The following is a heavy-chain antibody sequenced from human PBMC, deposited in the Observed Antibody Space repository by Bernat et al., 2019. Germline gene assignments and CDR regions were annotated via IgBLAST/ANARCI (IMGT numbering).Heavy chain of an antibody. CDR1: GFTFSSYG. V-gene: IGHV3-30*03. D-gene: IGHD2-2*01. CDR3: ARGDRQYCSSTSCLDAFDI. J-gene: IGHJ3*02. Sequence: QVQLVESGGGVVQPGRSLRLSCAASGFTFSSYGMHWVRQAPGKGLEWVAVISYDGSNKYYADSVKGRFTISRDNSKNTLYLQMNSLRAEDTAVYYCARGDRQYCSSTSCLDAFDIWGQGTMVTVSS. CDR2: ISYDGSNK.